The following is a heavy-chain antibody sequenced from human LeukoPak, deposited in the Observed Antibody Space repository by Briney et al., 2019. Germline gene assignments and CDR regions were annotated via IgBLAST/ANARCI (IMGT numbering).Heavy chain of an antibody. CDR1: GLTFSDYA. CDR2: ISSSGSTI. J-gene: IGHJ2*01. CDR3: ARETTGGSGYYYDHWYFDL. V-gene: IGHV3-11*04. D-gene: IGHD3-22*01. Sequence: GGSLRLSCTASGLTFSDYAMNWVRQAPGKGLEWVSYISSSGSTIYYADSVKGRFTISRDNAKNSLYLQMNSLRAEDTAVYYCARETTGGSGYYYDHWYFDLWGRGTLVTVSS.